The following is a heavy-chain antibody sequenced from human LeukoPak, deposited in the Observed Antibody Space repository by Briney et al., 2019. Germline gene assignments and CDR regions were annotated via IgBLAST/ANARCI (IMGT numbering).Heavy chain of an antibody. Sequence: SETLSLTCTVSGGSISSYYWSWVRQPAGKGLEWIGRIYTSGSTNNNPSLKSRVTMSVDTSKNQFSLKLSSVTAADTAVYYCARGGVYAMNDAFDIWGQGTMVTVSS. CDR2: IYTSGST. CDR3: ARGGVYAMNDAFDI. D-gene: IGHD2-8*01. CDR1: GGSISSYY. V-gene: IGHV4-4*07. J-gene: IGHJ3*02.